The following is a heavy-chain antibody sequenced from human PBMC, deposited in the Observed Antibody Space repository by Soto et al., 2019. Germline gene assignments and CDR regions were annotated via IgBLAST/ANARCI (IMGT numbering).Heavy chain of an antibody. J-gene: IGHJ4*02. Sequence: QAQVVQSGPEVAKPGSSVKVSCKASEDIFGSSGFSWVRQAPGLGLEWMGGIIPVFGTTEYAEKFRGRVTISADDDKRTVYIELDSLTSDDTAVYYCAKGDTGEAATTGTLDLWGQGTLVTVSS. D-gene: IGHD5-12*01. CDR1: EDIFGSSG. CDR3: AKGDTGEAATTGTLDL. CDR2: IIPVFGTT. V-gene: IGHV1-69*01.